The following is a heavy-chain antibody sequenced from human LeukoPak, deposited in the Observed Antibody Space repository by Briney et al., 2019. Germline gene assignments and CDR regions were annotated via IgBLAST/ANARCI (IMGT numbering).Heavy chain of an antibody. Sequence: ASVKVPCKASGYTFTSYYMHWVRQAPGQGLEWMGIIYPSGGSTSYAQKFQGRVTMTRDTSTNTVYMELSNLRSEDTAVYYCASDTAAAIRYWGQGTLVTVSS. V-gene: IGHV1-46*01. CDR1: GYTFTSYY. CDR2: IYPSGGST. CDR3: ASDTAAAIRY. D-gene: IGHD2-2*02. J-gene: IGHJ4*02.